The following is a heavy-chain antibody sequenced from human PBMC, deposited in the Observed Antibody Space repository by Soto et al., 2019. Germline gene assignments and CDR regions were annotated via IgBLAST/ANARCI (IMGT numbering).Heavy chain of an antibody. CDR2: IYYSGST. J-gene: IGHJ4*02. Sequence: SETLSLTCTVSGGSISSYYWSWIRQPPGKGLEWIGYIYYSGSTNYNPSLKSRVTISVDTSKNQYSLKLSSVTAADTAVYYCASSYDILIGIDYWGQGTLVTVSS. CDR3: ASSYDILIGIDY. D-gene: IGHD3-9*01. V-gene: IGHV4-59*01. CDR1: GGSISSYY.